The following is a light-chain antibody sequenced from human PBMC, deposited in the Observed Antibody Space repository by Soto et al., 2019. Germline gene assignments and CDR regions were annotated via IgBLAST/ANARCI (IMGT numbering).Light chain of an antibody. CDR2: AAS. CDR1: QSISTY. CDR3: QQTYIARS. J-gene: IGKJ1*01. V-gene: IGKV1-39*01. Sequence: DIQMTQSPSSLSASVGDRVTITFRASQSISTYLNWYQQKPGKAPKVVIYAASSLQSGVPSRFSGSGYGTDFTLTISSLQPEDFATYYCQQTYIARSFGQGTKVDIK.